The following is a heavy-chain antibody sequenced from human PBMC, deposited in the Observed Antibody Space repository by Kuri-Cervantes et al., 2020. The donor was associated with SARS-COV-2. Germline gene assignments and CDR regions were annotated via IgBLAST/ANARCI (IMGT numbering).Heavy chain of an antibody. D-gene: IGHD3-22*01. CDR1: GYTLNGYY. V-gene: IGHV1-46*02. Sequence: GGSLRLSCKASGYTLNGYYMHWARQAPGQGLEWMGIINPRGGSTSYEQKFQGRFTMTRDTSTSTVYMELSSPRSEDTAVYYCARVYRSGSSGYQEPYYFDYWGQGTLVTVSS. J-gene: IGHJ4*02. CDR3: ARVYRSGSSGYQEPYYFDY. CDR2: INPRGGST.